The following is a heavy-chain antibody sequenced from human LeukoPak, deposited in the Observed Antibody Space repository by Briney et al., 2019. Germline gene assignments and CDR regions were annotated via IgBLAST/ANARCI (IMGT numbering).Heavy chain of an antibody. D-gene: IGHD3-10*01. CDR3: AKRGVVIRVILVGFHKEAYYFDS. J-gene: IGHJ4*02. CDR1: GITLSNYG. V-gene: IGHV3-23*01. CDR2: ISGSGGST. Sequence: GGSLRLSCAVSGITLSNYGMSWVRQAPGKGLEWVAGISGSGGSTYYADSVKGRFTTSRDNPKNTLYLQMNSLRAEDTAVYFCAKRGVVIRVILVGFHKEAYYFDSWGQGALVTVSS.